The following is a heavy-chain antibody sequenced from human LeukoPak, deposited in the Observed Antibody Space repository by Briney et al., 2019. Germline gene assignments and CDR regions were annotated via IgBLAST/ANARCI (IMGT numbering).Heavy chain of an antibody. J-gene: IGHJ6*04. CDR1: GFTFDDYA. CDR2: ISWNSGSI. CDR3: AGLGITMIGGV. Sequence: PGGSLRLSCAASGFTFDDYAMHWVRHAPGKGLEWVSGISWNSGSIVYADSVKGRFTISRDNAKNSLYLQMNSLRAEDTAVYYCAGLGITMIGGVWGKGTTVTISS. V-gene: IGHV3-9*01. D-gene: IGHD3-10*02.